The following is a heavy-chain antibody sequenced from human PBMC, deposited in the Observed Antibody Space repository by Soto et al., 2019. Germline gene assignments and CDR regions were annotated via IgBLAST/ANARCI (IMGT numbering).Heavy chain of an antibody. CDR3: AKARGSGSYGEVSYYFDY. CDR2: ISVSGGST. CDR1: RFTFSSYA. J-gene: IGHJ4*02. D-gene: IGHD1-26*01. V-gene: IGHV3-23*01. Sequence: EVQLLESGGGLVQPGGSLRLSCAASRFTFSSYAMCWVRQAPGKGLEWVSSISVSGGSTYYADSVKGRFTISRDNSKNTLYLQMNSLRAEDTAVYYCAKARGSGSYGEVSYYFDYWGQGTLVTVSS.